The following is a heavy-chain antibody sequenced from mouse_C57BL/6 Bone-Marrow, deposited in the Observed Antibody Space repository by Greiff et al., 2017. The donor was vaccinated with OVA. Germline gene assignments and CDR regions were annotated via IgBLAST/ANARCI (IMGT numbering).Heavy chain of an antibody. D-gene: IGHD1-1*01. Sequence: VQLQQPGAELVKPGASVKLSCKASGYTFTSYWMHWVKQRPGQGLEWIGMIHPNSGSTNYNEKFKSKATLTVDKSSSTAYMQLSSLTSEDSAVYYCARDGSSLYFDYWGQGTTLTVSS. CDR3: ARDGSSLYFDY. CDR1: GYTFTSYW. J-gene: IGHJ2*01. V-gene: IGHV1-64*01. CDR2: IHPNSGST.